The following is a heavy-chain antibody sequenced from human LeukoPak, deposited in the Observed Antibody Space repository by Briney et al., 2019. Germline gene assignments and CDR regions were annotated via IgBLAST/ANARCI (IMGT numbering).Heavy chain of an antibody. CDR2: IWYDGSNK. CDR3: ARDLYRLVEMASPSGY. CDR1: GFTFSSYG. V-gene: IGHV3-33*01. D-gene: IGHD5-24*01. Sequence: GGSLRLSCAASGFTFSSYGMHWVRQAPGKGLEWVAVIWYDGSNKYYADSVKGLFTISRDNSKNTLYLQMNSLRAEDTAVCYCARDLYRLVEMASPSGYWGQGTLVTVSS. J-gene: IGHJ4*02.